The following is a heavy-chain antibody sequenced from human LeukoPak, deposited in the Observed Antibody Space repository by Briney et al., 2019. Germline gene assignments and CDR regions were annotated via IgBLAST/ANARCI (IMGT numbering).Heavy chain of an antibody. V-gene: IGHV3-23*01. CDR2: INCSGGTT. CDR1: GFTSRSSI. Sequence: GGSLRLSSAASGFTSRSSIMTSVRHAPRKRLEWVSPINCSGGTTYYADSVKGAFTISRDNLKNTLYLQMNSLTAADTAVYFCAKALGDWPTSFDYWGRGTLVTVSS. J-gene: IGHJ4*02. D-gene: IGHD3-16*01. CDR3: AKALGDWPTSFDY.